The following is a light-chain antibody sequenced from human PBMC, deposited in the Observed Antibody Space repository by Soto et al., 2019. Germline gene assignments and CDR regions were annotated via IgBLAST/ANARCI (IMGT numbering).Light chain of an antibody. Sequence: QSVLTQPPSVSGAPGQRVTISCTGSSSNIGAGYDVHWYQQLPATAPKLLIYGDSNRPSGVPDRFSGSKSGTTASLASTGLQAEDEADYYCQSYDSSLSGSVFGGGTKLTVL. CDR1: SSNIGAGYD. J-gene: IGLJ2*01. CDR3: QSYDSSLSGSV. V-gene: IGLV1-40*01. CDR2: GDS.